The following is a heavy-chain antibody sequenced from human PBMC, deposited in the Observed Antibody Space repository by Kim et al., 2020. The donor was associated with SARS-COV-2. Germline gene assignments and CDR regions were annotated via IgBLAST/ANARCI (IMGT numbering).Heavy chain of an antibody. D-gene: IGHD3-9*01. J-gene: IGHJ4*02. CDR1: GGSISSGSYY. Sequence: SETLSLTCTVSGGSISSGSYYWSWIRQPAGKGLEWIGRIYTSGSTNYNPSLKSRVTISVDTSKNQFSLKLSSVTAADTAVYYCARGPPAVGGYFDWFPKTRLPCYFDYWGQGTLVTVSS. CDR3: ARGPPAVGGYFDWFPKTRLPCYFDY. CDR2: IYTSGST. V-gene: IGHV4-61*02.